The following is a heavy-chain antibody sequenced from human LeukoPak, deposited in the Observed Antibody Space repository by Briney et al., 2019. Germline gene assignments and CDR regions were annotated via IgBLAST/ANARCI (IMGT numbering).Heavy chain of an antibody. V-gene: IGHV3-7*01. CDR1: AFTFSSYW. CDR3: ARLYSGSVRVFDS. CDR2: IKRDESEK. J-gene: IGHJ4*02. D-gene: IGHD6-19*01. Sequence: GGSLRLSCAASAFTFSSYWMSWVRQAPGKGLEWVANIKRDESEKFYVDSVKGRFTISRDNAKNSMFLQMNSLRAEDTAVYYCARLYSGSVRVFDSWGQGTLVTVSS.